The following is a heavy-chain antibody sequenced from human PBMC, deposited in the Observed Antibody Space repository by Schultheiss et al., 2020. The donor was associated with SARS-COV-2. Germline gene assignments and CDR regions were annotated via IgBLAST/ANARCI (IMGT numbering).Heavy chain of an antibody. CDR3: ARDPGGYSYGPRYYF. CDR2: ISYDGSNK. D-gene: IGHD5-18*01. J-gene: IGHJ4*01. CDR1: GGTFSSYA. Sequence: GGSLRLSCKASGGTFSSYAMHWVRQAPGKGLEWVAVISYDGSNKYYADSVKGRFTISRDNSKNTLYLQMNSLRAEDTAVYYCARDPGGYSYGPRYYF. V-gene: IGHV3-30*04.